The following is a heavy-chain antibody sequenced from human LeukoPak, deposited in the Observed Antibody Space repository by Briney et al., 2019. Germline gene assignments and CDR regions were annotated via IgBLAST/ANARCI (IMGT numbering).Heavy chain of an antibody. D-gene: IGHD5-24*01. V-gene: IGHV5-10-1*01. Sequence: GESLKISCKGSGYSFTSYWISWVRQMPGKGLEWMGRIDPDDSYTNFSPSFQGHVTISADKYISTAYLQWSSLKASDTAMYYCARRSGGDGYNLQKDAFDIWGQGTMVTVSS. CDR1: GYSFTSYW. CDR3: ARRSGGDGYNLQKDAFDI. CDR2: IDPDDSYT. J-gene: IGHJ3*02.